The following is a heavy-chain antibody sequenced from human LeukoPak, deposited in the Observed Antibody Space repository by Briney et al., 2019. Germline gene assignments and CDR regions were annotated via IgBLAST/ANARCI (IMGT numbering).Heavy chain of an antibody. CDR2: IYTSGST. V-gene: IGHV4-4*07. D-gene: IGHD3-10*01. J-gene: IGHJ5*02. Sequence: PSETLSLTCTVSGGSISSYYWSWIRQPAGKGLEWIGRIYTSGSTNYNPSLKSRVTMSVDTSKSQFSLKLSSVTAADTAVYYCARGGPGFGELYWFDPWGQGTLVTVSS. CDR1: GGSISSYY. CDR3: ARGGPGFGELYWFDP.